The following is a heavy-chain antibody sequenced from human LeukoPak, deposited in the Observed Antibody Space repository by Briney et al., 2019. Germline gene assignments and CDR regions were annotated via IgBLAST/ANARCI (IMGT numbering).Heavy chain of an antibody. J-gene: IGHJ2*01. CDR1: GDSISSSGSY. CDR2: IHYSGST. D-gene: IGHD5-24*01. Sequence: SETLSLTCTVSGDSISSSGSYCGWIRQPPGKGLEWIGSIHYSGSTYYTPSLKSRVTIFVDTSKNQFSLRLSSVTAADRAVYYCARLGDGYNWTQQGGYFDLWGRGTLVTVSS. CDR3: ARLGDGYNWTQQGGYFDL. V-gene: IGHV4-39*01.